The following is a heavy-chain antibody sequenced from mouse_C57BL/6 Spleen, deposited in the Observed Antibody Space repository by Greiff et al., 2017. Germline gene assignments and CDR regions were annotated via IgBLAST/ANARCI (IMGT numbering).Heavy chain of an antibody. V-gene: IGHV1-7*01. D-gene: IGHD1-2*01. J-gene: IGHJ2*01. CDR1: GYTFTSYC. CDR2: IDPSSGYT. CDR3: ARRHCYANGD. Sequence: VQLQQSGAELARPGASVKLSCKASGYTFTSYCIRWVKQRPGQGLEWIGDIDPSSGYTKYNEKFKDKATLTADKSSSTAYMQLRSLTYEDSAVYYCARRHCYANGDWGQGPTLTVA.